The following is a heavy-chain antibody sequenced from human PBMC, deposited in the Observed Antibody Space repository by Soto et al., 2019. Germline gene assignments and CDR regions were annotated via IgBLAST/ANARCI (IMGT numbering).Heavy chain of an antibody. Sequence: GGSLRLSCAASGFTFSSYWMSWVRQAPGKGLEWVANIKQDGSEKYYVDSVKGRFTISRDNAKNSLYLQMNSLRAEDTAVYYCARPPAYCSSTSCYYRAYYYYMDVWGKGTTVTVSS. CDR1: GFTFSSYW. CDR3: ARPPAYCSSTSCYYRAYYYYMDV. CDR2: IKQDGSEK. J-gene: IGHJ6*03. V-gene: IGHV3-7*01. D-gene: IGHD2-2*01.